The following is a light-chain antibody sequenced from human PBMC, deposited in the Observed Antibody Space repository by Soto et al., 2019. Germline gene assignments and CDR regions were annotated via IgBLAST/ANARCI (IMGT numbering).Light chain of an antibody. J-gene: IGKJ4*01. V-gene: IGKV1-39*01. CDR1: QSINSY. CDR3: QQSFSTPLT. Sequence: DIQMTQSPSSLSASVGDRVTITCRASQSINSYLNWYQQKPRKAPELLMYAASSLQSGVPPRFSGSGYETDFTLTISSLQPEDFATYYCQQSFSTPLTFGGGTKVDIK. CDR2: AAS.